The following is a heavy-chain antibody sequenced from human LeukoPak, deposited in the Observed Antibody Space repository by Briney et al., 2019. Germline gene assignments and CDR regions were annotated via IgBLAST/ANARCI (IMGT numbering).Heavy chain of an antibody. CDR1: GFTFSSYS. CDR2: ISSSSSYI. D-gene: IGHD6-6*01. CDR3: ARAPRSGEYSSPHSSAVDP. Sequence: GGSLRLSCAASGFTFSSYSMNWVRQTPGKGLEWVSSISSSSSYIYYADSVKGRFTISRDNAKNSLYLQMNSLRAEDTAVYYCARAPRSGEYSSPHSSAVDPWGQGTLVTVSS. V-gene: IGHV3-21*01. J-gene: IGHJ5*02.